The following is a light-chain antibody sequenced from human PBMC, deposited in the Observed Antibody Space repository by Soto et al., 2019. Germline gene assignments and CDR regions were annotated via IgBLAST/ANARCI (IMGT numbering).Light chain of an antibody. J-gene: IGLJ2*01. CDR1: SGHSYYA. V-gene: IGLV4-69*01. CDR3: QTWGPVV. CDR2: VNSDGSH. Sequence: QPVLTQSPSASASLGASVKLTCTLNSGHSYYAIAWHQQQPEKGPRYLMKVNSDGSHSKGDGIPDRISGSSSGAERYLTISSLQSEDEADYYCQTWGPVVFGGGTKLTVL.